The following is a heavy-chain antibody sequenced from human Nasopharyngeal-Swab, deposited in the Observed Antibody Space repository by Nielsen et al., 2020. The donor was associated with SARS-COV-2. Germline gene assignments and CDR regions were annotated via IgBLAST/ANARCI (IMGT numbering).Heavy chain of an antibody. Sequence: WIRQPPGKGLDWIGSIYYRGSTYYNPSLKSRVTISVDTSKNQFSLKLSSVTAADTAVYYCARRPPGIGPRAFDIWAKGQWSPSPQ. J-gene: IGHJ3*02. CDR2: IYYRGST. V-gene: IGHV4-39*01. D-gene: IGHD3-10*01. CDR3: ARRPPGIGPRAFDI.